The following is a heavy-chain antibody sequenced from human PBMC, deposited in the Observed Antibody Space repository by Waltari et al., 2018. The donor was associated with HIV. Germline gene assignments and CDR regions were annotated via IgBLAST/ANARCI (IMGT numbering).Heavy chain of an antibody. J-gene: IGHJ2*01. Sequence: EVQLVESGEGLVQPGGSLRLSYAASGFAFSIYAMHWVRRAPGKGLEFVSSISVKGHTTYYADSVKGRFTISRDNSKNTLYLQMVSLRPEDMAVYYCARGSDNSYFDLWGRGTLVIVSS. CDR1: GFAFSIYA. D-gene: IGHD3-10*01. V-gene: IGHV3-64*02. CDR3: ARGSDNSYFDL. CDR2: ISVKGHTT.